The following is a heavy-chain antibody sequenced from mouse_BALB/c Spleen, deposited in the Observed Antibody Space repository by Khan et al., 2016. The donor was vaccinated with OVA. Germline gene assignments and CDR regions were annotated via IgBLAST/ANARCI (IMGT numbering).Heavy chain of an antibody. CDR3: ARSVTITTVVATDFDY. CDR2: ISYSGRT. V-gene: IGHV3-2*02. CDR1: GYSITSDYA. D-gene: IGHD1-1*01. Sequence: EVQLQESGPGLVKPSQSLSLTCTVTGYSITSDYAWNWIRQFPGNKLEWMGYISYSGRTSYNPSLKRRISINRDTSKNQFFLQLTSVTTEDTATYYCARSVTITTVVATDFDYWGQGPTLTVSS. J-gene: IGHJ2*01.